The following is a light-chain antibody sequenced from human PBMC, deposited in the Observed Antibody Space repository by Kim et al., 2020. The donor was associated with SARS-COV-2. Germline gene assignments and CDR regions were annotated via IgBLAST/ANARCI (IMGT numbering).Light chain of an antibody. V-gene: IGLV3-19*01. CDR3: ESRDSRRNLV. CDR2: GKD. J-gene: IGLJ2*01. Sequence: SSELTQDPAVSVALGQTVRITCQGDSLRTYYATWYQQKSGQAPVLVFFGKDKRPSGIPDRFSGSSSGNTASLTITGAQAADEADYYCESRDSRRNLVFGGGTQLTVL. CDR1: SLRTYY.